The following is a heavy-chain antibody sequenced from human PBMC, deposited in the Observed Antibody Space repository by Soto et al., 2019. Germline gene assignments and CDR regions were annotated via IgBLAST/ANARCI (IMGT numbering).Heavy chain of an antibody. V-gene: IGHV4-30-4*01. CDR1: GGSISSGNYY. J-gene: IGHJ4*02. Sequence: QVQLQESGPGLVKPSQTLSLTCTVSGGSISSGNYYWSWIRQPPGKGLEWIGFISYSGTTHYSASLSSPVSISVDTSKHQFSLDMSSVTAAATAEYYCATMGTPVTGLYYFDYWGQGTLVTVSS. CDR3: ATMGTPVTGLYYFDY. D-gene: IGHD4-17*01. CDR2: ISYSGTT.